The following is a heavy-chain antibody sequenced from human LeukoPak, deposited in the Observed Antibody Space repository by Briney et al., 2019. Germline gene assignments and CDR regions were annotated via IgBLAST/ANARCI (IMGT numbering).Heavy chain of an antibody. CDR2: INHSGST. Sequence: PSETLSLTCAVYGGSFSGYYWSWIRQPPGKGLEWIGEINHSGSTNYNPSLKSRVTISVDTSKNQFSLKLSSVTAADTAVYYCARRIGDFLDYWGQGTLVTVSS. J-gene: IGHJ4*02. CDR3: ARRIGDFLDY. D-gene: IGHD3-3*01. CDR1: GGSFSGYY. V-gene: IGHV4-34*01.